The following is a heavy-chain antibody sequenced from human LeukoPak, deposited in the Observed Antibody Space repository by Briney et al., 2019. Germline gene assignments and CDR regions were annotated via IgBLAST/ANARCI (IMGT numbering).Heavy chain of an antibody. V-gene: IGHV4-59*01. Sequence: PSETLSLTCDIYGDSISGYYWSWVRQPPGKGLEWIGDIYNSGSIHYNPSLKSRVTISVDTSKNQFSLNLSSVTAADTAVYYCARVGEMATIRDWGPGFLVTVSS. CDR3: ARVGEMATIRD. J-gene: IGHJ4*02. CDR1: GDSISGYY. CDR2: IYNSGSI. D-gene: IGHD5-24*01.